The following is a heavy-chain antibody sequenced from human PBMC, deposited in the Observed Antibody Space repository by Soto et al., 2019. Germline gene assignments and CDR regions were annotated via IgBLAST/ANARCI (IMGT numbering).Heavy chain of an antibody. CDR2: IYHSGTT. CDR1: GDSISSSNSY. Sequence: QLQLQESGPELVKPSETLSLTCTVSGDSISSSNSYWGWIRQPPGKGLEWIGDIYHSGTTYYNPSPXXRXPXXGDTSRNQFSLKLTSVTAADTAVYYCARRFSYFDYWGQGALVTVSS. D-gene: IGHD3-3*01. CDR3: ARRFSYFDY. J-gene: IGHJ4*02. V-gene: IGHV4-39*01.